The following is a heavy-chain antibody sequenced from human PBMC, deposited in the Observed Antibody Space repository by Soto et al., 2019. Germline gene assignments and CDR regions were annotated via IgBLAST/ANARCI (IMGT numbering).Heavy chain of an antibody. CDR3: ARSGGTYYYDSSGYYPFDY. J-gene: IGHJ4*02. V-gene: IGHV4-34*01. Sequence: SETLSLTCAVYGGSFSGYYWSWIRQPPGKGLEWIGEINHSGSTNYNPSLKSRVTISVDTSKNQFSLKLSSVTAADTAVYYCARSGGTYYYDSSGYYPFDYWGQGTLVTVSS. CDR2: INHSGST. D-gene: IGHD3-22*01. CDR1: GGSFSGYY.